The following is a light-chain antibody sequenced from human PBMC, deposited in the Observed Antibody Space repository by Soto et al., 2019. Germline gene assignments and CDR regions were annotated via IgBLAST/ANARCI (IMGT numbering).Light chain of an antibody. CDR3: CSYAGSSNWV. V-gene: IGLV2-11*01. Sequence: QSALTQPRSVSGSPGQSVTISCTGTSSDVGGYDYVSWYQQHPGKAPKLMIYDVTKRPSGVPDRCSGSRSGNTASLTISGLQAEDEADYYCCSYAGSSNWVFGGGTQLTFL. CDR2: DVT. J-gene: IGLJ3*02. CDR1: SSDVGGYDY.